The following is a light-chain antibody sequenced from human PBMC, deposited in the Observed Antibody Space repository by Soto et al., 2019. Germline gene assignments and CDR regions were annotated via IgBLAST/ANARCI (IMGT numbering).Light chain of an antibody. CDR1: QSINSNY. V-gene: IGKV3-20*01. CDR2: GAS. CDR3: QQYSSSPLT. J-gene: IGKJ2*01. Sequence: EIVLTQSPGTLSLSPGERATLSCRTSQSINSNYLAWYQQKPGQAPRLLIYGASSRTTGIPDRFSGSGSGTDFTLTISRLEPEDCAVYFCQQYSSSPLTFGQGTKLEIK.